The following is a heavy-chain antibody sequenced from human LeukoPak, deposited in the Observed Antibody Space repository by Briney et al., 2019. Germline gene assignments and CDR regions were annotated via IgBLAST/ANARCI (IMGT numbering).Heavy chain of an antibody. V-gene: IGHV1-2*02. CDR1: GYTFTGYY. Sequence: GASVKVSCKASGYTFTGYYMHWVRQAPGQGLEWMGWINPNSGGTNYAQKFRGRVTMTRDTSISTAYMELSRLRSDDTAVYYCARYYDFWSGYSWFDPWGQGTLVTVSS. CDR3: ARYYDFWSGYSWFDP. D-gene: IGHD3-3*01. CDR2: INPNSGGT. J-gene: IGHJ5*02.